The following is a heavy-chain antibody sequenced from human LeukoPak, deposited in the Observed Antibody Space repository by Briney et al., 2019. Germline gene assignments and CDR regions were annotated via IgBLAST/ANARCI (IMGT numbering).Heavy chain of an antibody. CDR3: AREIVSAVAGNFDY. D-gene: IGHD6-19*01. CDR1: GFTFGSYE. CDR2: FSSSGSTR. V-gene: IGHV3-48*03. J-gene: IGHJ4*02. Sequence: GGSLSLSGEASGFTFGSYEMNWVRQPPGKGLEGFSYFSSSGSTRTYADAVKGRFTISRDNAKNSLYLEMNSLRAEDTAVYYCAREIVSAVAGNFDYWGQGTLVTVSS.